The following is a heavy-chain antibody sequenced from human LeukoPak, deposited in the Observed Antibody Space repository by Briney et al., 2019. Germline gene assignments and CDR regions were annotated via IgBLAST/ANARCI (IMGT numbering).Heavy chain of an antibody. J-gene: IGHJ4*02. CDR1: GGSISNYY. CDR2: AHYSGST. D-gene: IGHD7-27*01. V-gene: IGHV4-59*08. Sequence: SETLSLTCTVSGGSISNYYWSWIRQPPGKGLEWIGYAHYSGSTYYTPSLKSRVTISIDTSKNRFSLKLTSVTAADTAMYYCARGFRGDNFDFWGQGTLVTVSS. CDR3: ARGFRGDNFDF.